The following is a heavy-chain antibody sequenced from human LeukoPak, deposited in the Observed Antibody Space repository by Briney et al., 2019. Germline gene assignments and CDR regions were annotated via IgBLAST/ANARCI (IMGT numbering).Heavy chain of an antibody. Sequence: GGSLRLSCAASGFTFNKYWMSWVRQTPGKGPEWVANIKQDGTEKYYVDSVKGRFTISRDNAESSLYLQMTSLGTEDTAVYYCARDKEEGATKFDYWGQGTLVTVSS. CDR3: ARDKEEGATKFDY. CDR2: IKQDGTEK. V-gene: IGHV3-7*03. CDR1: GFTFNKYW. D-gene: IGHD1-26*01. J-gene: IGHJ4*02.